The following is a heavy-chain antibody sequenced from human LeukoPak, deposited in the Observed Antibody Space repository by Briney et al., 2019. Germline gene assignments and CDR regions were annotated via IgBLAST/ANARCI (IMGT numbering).Heavy chain of an antibody. CDR3: ARDQGLTAPPPYGLDV. CDR2: IIPALNIT. J-gene: IGHJ6*02. CDR1: GGTISTHA. D-gene: IGHD5-18*01. V-gene: IGHV1-69*04. Sequence: ASVKVSCKSFGGTISTHAINWVRQAPGQGLEWMGRIIPALNITSYAQKFQGRVTITADTSTSTAYMELSSLRSEETAVYYCARDQGLTAPPPYGLDVWGQGTTVTVSS.